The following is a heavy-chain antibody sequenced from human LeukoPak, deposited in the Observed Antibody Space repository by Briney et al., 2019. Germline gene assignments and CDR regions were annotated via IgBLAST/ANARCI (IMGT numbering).Heavy chain of an antibody. CDR1: GFTFSSYA. CDR3: AKDPRDSGYEDY. Sequence: PGGSLRLSCAASGFTFSSYAMSWVRQAPGKGLEWVSAISGSGGSTYYADSVKGRFTISRDNPKNTLYLQMNSLRAEDTAVYYCAKDPRDSGYEDYWGQGTLVTVSS. D-gene: IGHD3-22*01. V-gene: IGHV3-23*01. CDR2: ISGSGGST. J-gene: IGHJ4*02.